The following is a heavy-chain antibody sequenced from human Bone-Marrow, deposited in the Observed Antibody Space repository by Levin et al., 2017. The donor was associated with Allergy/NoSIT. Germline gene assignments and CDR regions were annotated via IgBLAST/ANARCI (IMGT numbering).Heavy chain of an antibody. CDR2: IYYSGSI. D-gene: IGHD3-16*01. CDR3: ARGQGRGRYSYNGMDV. Sequence: PSETLSLTCTVSGDAIHSDGHYLSWIRHHPGKGLEWIGYIYYSGSIFYNPSLTGRVTISSDTSKIQFSLKLTSVTDADTAVYFCARGQGRGRYSYNGMDVWGRGTTVTVSS. CDR1: GDAIHSDGHY. V-gene: IGHV4-31*03. J-gene: IGHJ6*02.